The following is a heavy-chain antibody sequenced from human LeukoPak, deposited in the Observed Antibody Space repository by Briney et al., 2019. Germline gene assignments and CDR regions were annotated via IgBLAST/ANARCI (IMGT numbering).Heavy chain of an antibody. J-gene: IGHJ4*02. CDR2: INAGNGNT. D-gene: IGHD2-2*01. Sequence: ASVKVSCKASGYTFTSYAMHWVRQAPGQRLEWMGWINAGNGNTKYSQKFQGRVTITRDTSASTAYMELSSLRSEDTAVYYCARGTGYCSSTSCYAPFDYWGQGTLVTVSS. V-gene: IGHV1-3*01. CDR1: GYTFTSYA. CDR3: ARGTGYCSSTSCYAPFDY.